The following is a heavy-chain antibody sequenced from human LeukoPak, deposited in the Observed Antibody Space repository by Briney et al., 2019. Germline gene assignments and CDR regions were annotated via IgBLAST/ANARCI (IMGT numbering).Heavy chain of an antibody. D-gene: IGHD3-3*02. CDR2: IYYSGSS. CDR1: GGSISSYY. Sequence: SETLSLTCTVSGGSISSYYWSWIRQPPGKGLEWIGNIYYSGSSNYNPSLKSRVTISVDTSKNQFSLKLSSVTAADTAVYYCARGARHSDYWGQGTLVTVSS. V-gene: IGHV4-59*01. CDR3: ARGARHSDY. J-gene: IGHJ4*02.